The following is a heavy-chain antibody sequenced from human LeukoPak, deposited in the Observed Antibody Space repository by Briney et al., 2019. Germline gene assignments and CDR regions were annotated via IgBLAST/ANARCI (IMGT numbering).Heavy chain of an antibody. CDR2: IYPSGST. Sequence: SETLSLTCTVSGGSISSYYWSWIRQPAGKGLEWIGRIYPSGSTNYNPYLKGRVTMSVDTSKNQFSLKLSSVTAADTAVYYCARDHSGYDDYYYYYYMDVWGKGTTVTVSS. CDR1: GGSISSYY. V-gene: IGHV4-4*07. CDR3: ARDHSGYDDYYYYYYMDV. J-gene: IGHJ6*03. D-gene: IGHD5-12*01.